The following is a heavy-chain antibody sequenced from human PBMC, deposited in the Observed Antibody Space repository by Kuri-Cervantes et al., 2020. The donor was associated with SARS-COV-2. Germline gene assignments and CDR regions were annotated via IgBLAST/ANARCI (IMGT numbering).Heavy chain of an antibody. D-gene: IGHD1-1*01. CDR2: IWYDGSNK. CDR1: GFTFSSYG. CDR3: ARGGSRTNDYYYYGMDV. V-gene: IGHV3-33*01. Sequence: GESLKISCAASGFTFSSYGMHWVRQAPGKGLEWVAVIWYDGSNKYYADSVKGRFTISRDNSKNTLYLQMNSLRAEDTAVYYCARGGSRTNDYYYYGMDVWGQGTTVTASS. J-gene: IGHJ6*02.